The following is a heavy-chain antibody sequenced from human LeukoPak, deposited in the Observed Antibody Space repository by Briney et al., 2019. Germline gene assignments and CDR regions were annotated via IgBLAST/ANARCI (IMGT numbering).Heavy chain of an antibody. CDR3: AKEIAVLTYYYYGMDV. Sequence: GGSLRLSCAASGFTFDDYAMHWVRQAPGKGLEWVSGISWNSGSIGYADSVKGRFTISRDNAKNSLYLQVNSLRAEDTALYYCAKEIAVLTYYYYGMDVWGQGTTVTVSS. CDR1: GFTFDDYA. D-gene: IGHD4/OR15-4a*01. V-gene: IGHV3-9*01. J-gene: IGHJ6*02. CDR2: ISWNSGSI.